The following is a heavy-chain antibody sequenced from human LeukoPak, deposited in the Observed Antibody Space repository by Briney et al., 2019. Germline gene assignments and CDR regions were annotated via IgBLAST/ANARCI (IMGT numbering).Heavy chain of an antibody. CDR1: GFTFSSSA. J-gene: IGHJ2*01. D-gene: IGHD6-19*01. Sequence: GGSLRLSCAASGFTFSSSAMNWVRQAPGKGLEWVSSINNVGSHIYYADSVKGRFTISRDNAKNSLYLQMNSLRAEDTALYYCAKAAVAGTALGWYFDLWGRGTLVTVSS. V-gene: IGHV3-21*04. CDR3: AKAAVAGTALGWYFDL. CDR2: INNVGSHI.